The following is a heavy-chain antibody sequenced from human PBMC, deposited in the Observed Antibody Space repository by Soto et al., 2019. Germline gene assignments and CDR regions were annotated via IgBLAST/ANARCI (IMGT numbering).Heavy chain of an antibody. CDR2: IDPSDSYT. CDR1: GYSFTSYW. Sequence: GESLKISCKGSGYSFTSYWISWVRQMPGKGLEWMGRIDPSDSYTNYSPSFQGHVTISADKSISTAYLQWSSLEASDTAMYYCARHFKDTAMVSAFDIWGQGTMVTVSS. CDR3: ARHFKDTAMVSAFDI. V-gene: IGHV5-10-1*01. D-gene: IGHD5-18*01. J-gene: IGHJ3*02.